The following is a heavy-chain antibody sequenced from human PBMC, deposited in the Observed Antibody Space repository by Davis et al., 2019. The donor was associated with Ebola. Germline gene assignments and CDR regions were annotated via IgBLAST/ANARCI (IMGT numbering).Heavy chain of an antibody. CDR2: IIDSGDRT. V-gene: IGHV3-64D*08. D-gene: IGHD6-6*01. CDR1: GFTFGNSG. J-gene: IGHJ4*02. Sequence: AGTLRLSCSASGFTFGNSGMHWVRQAPGKGLEYVSAIIDSGDRTNYADSVKGRFTISRDNSKDTLYLHMTSLRPEDTAIYYCVKGWLVHDFWGQGTLVTVSA. CDR3: VKGWLVHDF.